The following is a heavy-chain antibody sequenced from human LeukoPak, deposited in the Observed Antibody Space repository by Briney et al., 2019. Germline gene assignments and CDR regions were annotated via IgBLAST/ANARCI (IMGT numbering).Heavy chain of an antibody. CDR2: MNPNSRGK. Sequence: ASVKVSCKASGYTFNGYYMHWVRPAPGQGPEWMGRMNPNSRGKNNAQKCQGRVTMTRDTSISTAYMELSSLRSDDTAVYYCARGGGSSRWYVGDYWGQGTLVTVSS. J-gene: IGHJ4*02. V-gene: IGHV1-2*02. CDR1: GYTFNGYY. D-gene: IGHD6-13*01. CDR3: ARGGGSSRWYVGDY.